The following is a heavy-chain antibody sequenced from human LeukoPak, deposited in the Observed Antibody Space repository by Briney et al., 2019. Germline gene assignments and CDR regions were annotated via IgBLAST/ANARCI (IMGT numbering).Heavy chain of an antibody. J-gene: IGHJ6*03. CDR2: INPSGGST. V-gene: IGHV1-46*01. CDR3: ARDPALRYFGAHSPRAPAHMDV. D-gene: IGHD3-9*01. Sequence: ASVKVSCEASGYTFTSYYMHWVRQAPGQGLEWMGIINPSGGSTSYAQKFQGRVTMTRDMSTSTVYMELSSLRSEDTAVYYCARDPALRYFGAHSPRAPAHMDVWGKGTTVTVSS. CDR1: GYTFTSYY.